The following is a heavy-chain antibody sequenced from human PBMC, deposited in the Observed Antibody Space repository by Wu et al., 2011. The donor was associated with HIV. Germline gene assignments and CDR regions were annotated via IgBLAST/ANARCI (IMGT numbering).Heavy chain of an antibody. CDR1: GGTFSSFA. CDR3: ARXRLVVIAAMGDRFHFYGMDV. J-gene: IGHJ6*02. CDR2: IIPVFGTV. D-gene: IGHD2-15*01. Sequence: QVQLVQSGAEVKKPGSSVKVSCKASGGTFSSFAISWVRQAPGQGLEWMGRIIPVFGTVSYAQKFQGRVTITADRSTSTAYMEVSSLRSEDTAIYYCARXRLVVIAAMGDRFHFYGMDVWGQGTTVTVSS. V-gene: IGHV1-69*14.